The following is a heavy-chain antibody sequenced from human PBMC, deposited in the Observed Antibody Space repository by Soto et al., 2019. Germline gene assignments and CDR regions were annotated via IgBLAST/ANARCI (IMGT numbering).Heavy chain of an antibody. CDR3: AKDPLFGSGSYYPN. Sequence: PGGSLRLSCAAFGFTFSNYYMSWVRQAPGKGLEWVANIKQDGSDKHYVDSVKGRFTISRDNAKKSLYLQMNSLRADDTAVYYCAKDPLFGSGSYYPNWGQGTLVTVSS. V-gene: IGHV3-7*03. J-gene: IGHJ4*02. CDR1: GFTFSNYY. D-gene: IGHD3-10*01. CDR2: IKQDGSDK.